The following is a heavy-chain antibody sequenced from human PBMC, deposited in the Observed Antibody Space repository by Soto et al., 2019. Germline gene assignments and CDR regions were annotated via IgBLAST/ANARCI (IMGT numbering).Heavy chain of an antibody. CDR1: GGSISSSSYY. CDR2: IYYSGST. D-gene: IGHD4-17*01. V-gene: IGHV4-39*01. J-gene: IGHJ4*02. CDR3: ARSQRGIYGDALFYFDY. Sequence: QLQLQESGPGLVKPSETLSLTCTVSGGSISSSSYYWGWIRQPPGKGLEWIGSIYYSGSTYYNPSIKSRVTISVDTSKNQFALKLSSVTAADTAVYYCARSQRGIYGDALFYFDYWGPGTLVTVSS.